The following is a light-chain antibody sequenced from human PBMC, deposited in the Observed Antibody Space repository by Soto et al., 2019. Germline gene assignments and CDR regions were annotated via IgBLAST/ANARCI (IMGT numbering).Light chain of an antibody. Sequence: QSALTQPASVSGSPGRSVTISCTGTSSDVGDFNYVSWYQHLPGRAPKLIIYYVTNRPSGISYRFSASKSGRTASLTISGLQAEDEAYYYCSSYPSSTTHVFFGGSTKLTVL. J-gene: IGLJ2*01. CDR1: SSDVGDFNY. V-gene: IGLV2-14*03. CDR2: YVT. CDR3: SSYPSSTTHVF.